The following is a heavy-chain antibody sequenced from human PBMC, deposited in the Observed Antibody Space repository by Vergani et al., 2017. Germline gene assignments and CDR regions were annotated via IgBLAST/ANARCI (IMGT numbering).Heavy chain of an antibody. CDR3: ARDGPVEAAAGGRWFDP. CDR1: GGYISSGSYY. Sequence: QVQLQESGPGLVKPSQTLSLTCTVSGGYISSGSYYWSWIRQPAGKGLEWIGRIYTSGSTNYNPSLNSRVTMSVDTSKNQFSLKQSSGTAADTAVYYCARDGPVEAAAGGRWFDPWGQGTLVTVSS. D-gene: IGHD6-13*01. V-gene: IGHV4-61*02. J-gene: IGHJ5*02. CDR2: IYTSGST.